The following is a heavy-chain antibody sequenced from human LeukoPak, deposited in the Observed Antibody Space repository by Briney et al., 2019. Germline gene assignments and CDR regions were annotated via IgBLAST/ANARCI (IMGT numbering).Heavy chain of an antibody. V-gene: IGHV4-30-4*08. D-gene: IGHD3-10*01. Sequence: SQTLSLTCTVSGGSISSGDYYWSWVRQPPGKGLEWIGFIYYSGTTYYNPSLKSRITISIDTSKNQFSLKLSSVTAADTAVYYCARKGPFGDFDLWGRGTLVTVSS. J-gene: IGHJ2*01. CDR2: IYYSGTT. CDR3: ARKGPFGDFDL. CDR1: GGSISSGDYY.